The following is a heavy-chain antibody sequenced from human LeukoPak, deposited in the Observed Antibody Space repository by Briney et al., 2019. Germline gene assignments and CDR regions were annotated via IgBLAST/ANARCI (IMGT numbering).Heavy chain of an antibody. D-gene: IGHD2-2*01. V-gene: IGHV3-30*02. J-gene: IGHJ4*02. CDR2: IESNGHEK. Sequence: GGTLRLSCAVSGFTFSDYAMLWVRQAPGKGLEWVASIESNGHEKYSSDSLKGRFTISRDNSKNTLYLQMSTLSPEDTAVFYCARGFTSWPQGPYHFDYWGQGILITVSS. CDR3: ARGFTSWPQGPYHFDY. CDR1: GFTFSDYA.